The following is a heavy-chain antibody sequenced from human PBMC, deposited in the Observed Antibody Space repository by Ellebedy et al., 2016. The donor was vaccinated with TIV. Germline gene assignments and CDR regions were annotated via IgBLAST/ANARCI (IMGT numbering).Heavy chain of an antibody. CDR1: GDSISSYY. J-gene: IGHJ4*02. V-gene: IGHV4-59*08. Sequence: SETLSLTCIVSGDSISSYYWNWIRQPPGKGLEWIGYIYYGSTNYNPSLRRRVTMSLDRSKKQLSLKLSAVTAADTAIYYCARGGIGVGADYWGQGTLVTVSS. D-gene: IGHD1-26*01. CDR3: ARGGIGVGADY. CDR2: IYYGST.